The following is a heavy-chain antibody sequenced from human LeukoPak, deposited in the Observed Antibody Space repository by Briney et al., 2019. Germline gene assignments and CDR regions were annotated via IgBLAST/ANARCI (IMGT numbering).Heavy chain of an antibody. CDR1: GFTFDDYA. CDR3: AKDRGYSSGYDY. D-gene: IGHD6-25*01. Sequence: TGGSLRLSCAASGFTFDDYAIHWVRQAPGKGLEWVSGISWNSGSIGYADSVKGRFTISRDNSKNTLYLQMNSLRAEDTAVYYCAKDRGYSSGYDYWGQGTLVTVSS. CDR2: ISWNSGSI. J-gene: IGHJ4*02. V-gene: IGHV3-9*01.